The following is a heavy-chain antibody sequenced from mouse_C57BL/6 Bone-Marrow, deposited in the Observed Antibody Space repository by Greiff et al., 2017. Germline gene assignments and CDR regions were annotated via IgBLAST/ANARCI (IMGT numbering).Heavy chain of an antibody. V-gene: IGHV1-54*01. CDR2: INPGSGGT. Sequence: VKLQESGAELVRPETSVKVSCKASGYAFTNYLIVWVKQRPGQGLEWIGVINPGSGGTNYNEKFKGKATLTADKSSSTAYMQLSSLTSEDSAVYFGARSHYYYGSSHWYFDVWGTGTTVTVSS. CDR1: GYAFTNYL. D-gene: IGHD1-1*01. J-gene: IGHJ1*03. CDR3: ARSHYYYGSSHWYFDV.